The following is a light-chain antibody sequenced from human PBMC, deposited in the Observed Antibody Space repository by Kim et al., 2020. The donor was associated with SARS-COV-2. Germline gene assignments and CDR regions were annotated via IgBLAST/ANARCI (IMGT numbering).Light chain of an antibody. J-gene: IGKJ2*01. CDR1: QNIDIY. Sequence: DIQMTQSPSSLSASVGDRVTVSCQASQNIDIYLNWYQQKAGKAPTLLIFSASKLQSGVPSRFSGSGSGTQFTLTINSLQHEDFATYYCQQSYSKSPQYTFGQGTKLEIK. CDR3: QQSYSKSPQYT. V-gene: IGKV1-39*01. CDR2: SAS.